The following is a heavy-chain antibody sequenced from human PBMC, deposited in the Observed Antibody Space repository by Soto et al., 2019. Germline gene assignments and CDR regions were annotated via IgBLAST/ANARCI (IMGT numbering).Heavy chain of an antibody. J-gene: IGHJ4*02. CDR2: ISSSSSYI. CDR3: ATGGGGYLVDY. CDR1: GFTFTRHS. V-gene: IGHV3-21*01. D-gene: IGHD2-21*01. Sequence: PGGSLRLSCAASGFTFTRHSMNWVRQAPGKGLEWVSSISSSSSYIYYADSVKGRFTISRDNAKNSLYLQMNSLRAEDTAVYYCATGGGGYLVDYWGQGTLVTVS.